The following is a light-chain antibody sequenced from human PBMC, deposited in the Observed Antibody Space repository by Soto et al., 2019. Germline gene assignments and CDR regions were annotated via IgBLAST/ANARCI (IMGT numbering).Light chain of an antibody. J-gene: IGLJ2*01. Sequence: QSALTQPASVSGSPGQSITISCTGTSSDVGGYNYVSWYQQHPGKAPKLIIYEVSNRPSGVSNRFSGSKSGNTASLTISGLQAEDEADYYCNSYTSISTLVFGGGTQLTVL. CDR3: NSYTSISTLV. V-gene: IGLV2-14*01. CDR1: SSDVGGYNY. CDR2: EVS.